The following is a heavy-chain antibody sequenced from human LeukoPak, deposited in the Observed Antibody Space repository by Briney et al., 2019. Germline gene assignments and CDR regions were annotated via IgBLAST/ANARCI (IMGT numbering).Heavy chain of an antibody. CDR1: GYTFTSYV. J-gene: IGHJ4*02. CDR3: ARGTLTGTIGDY. Sequence: ASVKVSCTAAGYTFTSYVIIGVRQATGQGLEGMGWRNPNGVNTVYAQKFQGRVTMTRNTSISTAYMELSSLRSEYTAVDYCARGTLTGTIGDYWGQGTLVTVSS. D-gene: IGHD1-7*01. V-gene: IGHV1-8*01. CDR2: RNPNGVNT.